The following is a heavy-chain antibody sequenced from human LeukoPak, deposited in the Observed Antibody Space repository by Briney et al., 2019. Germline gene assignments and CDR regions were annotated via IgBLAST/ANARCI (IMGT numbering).Heavy chain of an antibody. CDR2: IRQDGTEK. CDR1: GFTFSSYW. V-gene: IGHV3-7*04. Sequence: GGSLRLSCAASGFTFSSYWMSWVRQAPGKGLEWVANIRQDGTEKYYVDFVKGRFTISRDNAKNSLYLQMNSLRAEDTAVYYCARGYDILTGYYNAFGIWGQGTMVTVSS. D-gene: IGHD3-9*01. CDR3: ARGYDILTGYYNAFGI. J-gene: IGHJ3*02.